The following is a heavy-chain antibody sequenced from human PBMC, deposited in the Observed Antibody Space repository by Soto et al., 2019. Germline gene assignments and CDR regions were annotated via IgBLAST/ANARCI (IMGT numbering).Heavy chain of an antibody. J-gene: IGHJ5*02. V-gene: IGHV1-8*01. CDR2: MNAETGNA. CDR3: ARGSGAGGLDWFDP. Sequence: QVQLVQSGAEVTKPGASVKVSCKASGYTFINHDINWVRQAPGQGLEWMGWMNAETGNAGYAQIFQGSVTMTRDTSINTAYMELSSLTSEDTAVYFCARGSGAGGLDWFDPWGQGTMVTVSS. CDR1: GYTFINHD. D-gene: IGHD6-25*01.